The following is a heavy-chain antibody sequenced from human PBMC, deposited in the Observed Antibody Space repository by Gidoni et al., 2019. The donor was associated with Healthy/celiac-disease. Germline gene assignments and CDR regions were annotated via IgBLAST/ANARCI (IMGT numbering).Heavy chain of an antibody. CDR3: RVTTSPDYYYYGMDV. D-gene: IGHD4-17*01. V-gene: IGHV4-39*01. CDR1: GGSISSSSYY. Sequence: QLQLQESGPGLVKPSETLSLTCTVSGGSISSSSYYWGWIRQPPGKGLEWIGSIYYSGSTYYNPSLKSRVTISVDTSKNQFSLKLSSVTAADTAVYYCRVTTSPDYYYYGMDVWGQGTTVTVSS. CDR2: IYYSGST. J-gene: IGHJ6*02.